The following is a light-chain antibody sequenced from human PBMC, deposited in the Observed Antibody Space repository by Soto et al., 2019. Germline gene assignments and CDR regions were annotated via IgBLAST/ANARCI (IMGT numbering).Light chain of an antibody. CDR3: QHYYSAPLT. CDR1: QXVFSSANSNNY. V-gene: IGKV4-1*01. Sequence: DIVMTQSPDSVAVPLVARATINCKASQXVFSSANSNNYLAWLQKKXGQPPKVXIYWVSTRKSGVPDRFSGGGSGTDFTLTISSLQAEDVAVYYCQHYYSAPLTFGQGTKLDIK. J-gene: IGKJ1*01. CDR2: WVS.